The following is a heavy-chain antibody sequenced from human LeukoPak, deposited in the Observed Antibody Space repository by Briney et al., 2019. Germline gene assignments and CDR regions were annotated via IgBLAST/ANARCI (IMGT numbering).Heavy chain of an antibody. D-gene: IGHD3-9*01. CDR1: GGTFSSYA. CDR3: ARGGYDILTGYYRYNWFDP. V-gene: IGHV1-69*01. Sequence: SVKVSCKASGGTFSSYAISWVRQAPGQGLEWMGGIIPIFGTANYAQKFQGRVTITADESTSTAYMELSSLRSEDTAVYYSARGGYDILTGYYRYNWFDPWGQGTLVTVSS. J-gene: IGHJ5*02. CDR2: IIPIFGTA.